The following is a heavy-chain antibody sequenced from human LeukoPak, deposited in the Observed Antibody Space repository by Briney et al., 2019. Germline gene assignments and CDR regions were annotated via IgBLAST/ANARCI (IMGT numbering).Heavy chain of an antibody. V-gene: IGHV3-20*04. D-gene: IGHD4-17*01. CDR1: GFTFDDYG. Sequence: PGGSLRPSCAASGFTFDDYGMSWVRQAPGKGLEWVSGINWNGGSTGYADSVKGRFTISRDNAKNSLYLQMNSLRAEDTALYYCARVMTTVTAYYYYYMDVWGKGTTVTVSS. CDR3: ARVMTTVTAYYYYYMDV. CDR2: INWNGGST. J-gene: IGHJ6*03.